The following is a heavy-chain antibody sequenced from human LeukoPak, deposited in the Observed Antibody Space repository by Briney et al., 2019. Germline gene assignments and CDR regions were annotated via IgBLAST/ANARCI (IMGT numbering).Heavy chain of an antibody. Sequence: ASVKVSCKVSGHTLTELSMHWVRQAPGKGLEWRGGFDPEDGETIYAQKFQGRVTMTEDTSTDTAYMELSSLRSEDTAVYYCATDLGCSSTSCSDYWGQGTLVTVSS. CDR3: ATDLGCSSTSCSDY. J-gene: IGHJ4*02. D-gene: IGHD2-2*01. V-gene: IGHV1-24*01. CDR1: GHTLTELS. CDR2: FDPEDGET.